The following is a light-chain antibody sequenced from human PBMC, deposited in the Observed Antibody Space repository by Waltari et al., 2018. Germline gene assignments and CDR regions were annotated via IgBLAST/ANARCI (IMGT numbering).Light chain of an antibody. CDR1: HSVSSN. J-gene: IGKJ5*01. V-gene: IGKV3-15*01. CDR3: QQYNNWPL. Sequence: EIVMTQSPATLSVSPGARATLSCRVSHSVSSNLVWYQQKPGQAPRLLIYGASTRATGIPARFSGSGSGTEFTLTISRLQSEDFAVYYCQQYNNWPLFGQGTRLEIK. CDR2: GAS.